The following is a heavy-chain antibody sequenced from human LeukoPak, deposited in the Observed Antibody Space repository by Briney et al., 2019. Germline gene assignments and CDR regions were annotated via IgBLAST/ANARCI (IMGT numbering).Heavy chain of an antibody. D-gene: IGHD1-26*01. CDR1: GGSISSSSYY. V-gene: IGHV4-39*01. CDR3: ARLIRGGSYWSPDYFDY. J-gene: IGHJ4*02. CDR2: IYYSGST. Sequence: SETLSFTCTVSGGSISSSSYYWGWIRQPPGKGLEWIGSIYYSGSTYYNPSLKSRVTISVDTSKNQFSLKLSSVTAADTAVYYCARLIRGGSYWSPDYFDYWGQGTLVTVSS.